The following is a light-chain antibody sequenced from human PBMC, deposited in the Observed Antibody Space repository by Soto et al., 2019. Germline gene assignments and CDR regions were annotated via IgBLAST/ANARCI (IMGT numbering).Light chain of an antibody. CDR1: ESIRTG. J-gene: IGKJ1*01. CDR2: DAS. Sequence: DIPMTQSPSTLSASIGDRVTITCRASESIRTGLAWYQHKPGKAPKFLIYDASSLESGVPSRFSGSGSGTEFTLPISNLQADDFATYFCQQYHNYPRTFGQGTKVEIK. CDR3: QQYHNYPRT. V-gene: IGKV1-5*01.